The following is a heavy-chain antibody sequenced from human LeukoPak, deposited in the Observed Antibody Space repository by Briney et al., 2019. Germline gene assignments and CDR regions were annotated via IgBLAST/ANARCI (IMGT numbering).Heavy chain of an antibody. J-gene: IGHJ4*02. D-gene: IGHD2-2*01. Sequence: ASVKVSCKASVYTFTNFYIHWVRQAPGQGLEWMGWMNPNSGDTSYAREFQDRVTMTRDTSLSTAYMELSRLRSDDTAVYYCARRPINCIITNCYVDYWGQGTLVTISS. CDR2: MNPNSGDT. V-gene: IGHV1-2*02. CDR3: ARRPINCIITNCYVDY. CDR1: VYTFTNFY.